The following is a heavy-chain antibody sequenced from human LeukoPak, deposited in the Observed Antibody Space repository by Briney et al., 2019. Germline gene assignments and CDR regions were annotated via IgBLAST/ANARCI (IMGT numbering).Heavy chain of an antibody. CDR2: MSYNGSNK. CDR3: ARELNGWFDP. Sequence: GRSLRLSCAASGFTFSCCAMHWVRQAPGKGLEWVAVMSYNGSNKFYADSVKGRFSISRDNSKNTMDLQMNSLRGEDTAVYYCARELNGWFDPWGQGTLVTVSS. CDR1: GFTFSCCA. V-gene: IGHV3-30*04. J-gene: IGHJ5*02.